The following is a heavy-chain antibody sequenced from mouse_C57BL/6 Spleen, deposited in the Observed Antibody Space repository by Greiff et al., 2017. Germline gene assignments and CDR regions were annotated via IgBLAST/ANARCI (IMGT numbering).Heavy chain of an antibody. CDR3: ARSDYDGGGAWFAY. V-gene: IGHV1-55*01. CDR1: GYTFTSYW. Sequence: VQLQQPGAELVKPGASVKMSCKASGYTFTSYWITWVKQRPGQGLEWIGDIYPGSGSTNYNEKFKSKATLTVDTSSSTAYMQLSSLTSEDSAVYYCARSDYDGGGAWFAYWGQGTLVTVSA. J-gene: IGHJ3*01. CDR2: IYPGSGST. D-gene: IGHD2-4*01.